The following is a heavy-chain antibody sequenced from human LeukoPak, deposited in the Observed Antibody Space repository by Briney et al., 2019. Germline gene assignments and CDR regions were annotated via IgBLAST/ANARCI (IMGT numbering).Heavy chain of an antibody. CDR3: ARDGQGEAARPRGGYYFDY. V-gene: IGHV3-30-3*01. CDR1: GFTFSSYA. CDR2: ISYDGSNK. D-gene: IGHD6-6*01. Sequence: PGRSLRLYCAASGFTFSSYAMHWVRQAPGKGLEWVAVISYDGSNKYYADSVKGRFTISRDNSKNTLYLQMNSLRAEDTAVYYCARDGQGEAARPRGGYYFDYWGQGTLVTVSS. J-gene: IGHJ4*02.